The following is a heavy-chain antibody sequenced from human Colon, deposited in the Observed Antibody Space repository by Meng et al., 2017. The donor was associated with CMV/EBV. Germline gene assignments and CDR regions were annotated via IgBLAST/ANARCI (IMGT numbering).Heavy chain of an antibody. D-gene: IGHD5-12*01. Sequence: GESLKISCAASGFTFSSYAMSWVRQAPGKGLEWVSVIYSGGSSTYYADSVKGRFTISRDNSKNTLYLQMNSLRAEDTAVYYCAKLATEAFDIWGQGTMVTVSS. CDR3: AKLATEAFDI. J-gene: IGHJ3*02. CDR1: GFTFSSYA. V-gene: IGHV3-23*03. CDR2: IYSGGSST.